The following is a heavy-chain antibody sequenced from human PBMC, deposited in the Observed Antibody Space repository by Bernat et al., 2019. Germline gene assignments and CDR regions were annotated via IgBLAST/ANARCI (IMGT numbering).Heavy chain of an antibody. D-gene: IGHD2-8*01. Sequence: QVQLVESGGGVVQPGRSLRLSCAASGFTFSSYGMHWVRQAPGKGLEWVAVISYDGSNKYYADSVKGRFTISRDNSKNTLYLQMNSLRAEDTAVYYCAKDVMEEYCTNGVCYYYYGMDVWGQGTTVTVSS. J-gene: IGHJ6*02. CDR3: AKDVMEEYCTNGVCYYYYGMDV. CDR2: ISYDGSNK. CDR1: GFTFSSYG. V-gene: IGHV3-30*18.